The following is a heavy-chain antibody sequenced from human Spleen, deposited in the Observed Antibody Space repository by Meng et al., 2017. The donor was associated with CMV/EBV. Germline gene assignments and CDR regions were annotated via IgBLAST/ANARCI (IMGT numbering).Heavy chain of an antibody. V-gene: IGHV1-18*01. J-gene: IGHJ4*02. CDR1: GYTFTNYG. CDR3: AIDLLSTLGVAPDPVDY. Sequence: ASVKVSCKVSGYTFTNYGVSWERQAPGQGLEWMGWISGYTGDTAYVQKFQGRVTMTTDTSTTTAYMELRSLRSDDTAVYYCAIDLLSTLGVAPDPVDYWGQGTLVTVSS. D-gene: IGHD3-3*01. CDR2: ISGYTGDT.